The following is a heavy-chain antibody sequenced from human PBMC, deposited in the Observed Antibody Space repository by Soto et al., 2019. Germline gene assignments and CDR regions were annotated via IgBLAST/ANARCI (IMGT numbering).Heavy chain of an antibody. V-gene: IGHV3-73*01. CDR2: IRSKANSYAT. Sequence: VGSLRLSCEASGFTFSGSAMHWVRQASGKGLEWVGRIRSKANSYATAYAASVKGRFSISRDESKNTAYLQMNSLKTEDTAVYYCTSHSYDDMIRKWGQGTQVSVSS. CDR1: GFTFSGSA. CDR3: TSHSYDDMIRK. J-gene: IGHJ4*02. D-gene: IGHD3-9*01.